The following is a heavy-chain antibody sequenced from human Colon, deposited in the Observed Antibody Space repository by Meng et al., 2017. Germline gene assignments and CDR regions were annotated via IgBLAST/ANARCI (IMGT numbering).Heavy chain of an antibody. V-gene: IGHV4-34*02. J-gene: IGHJ5*02. CDR2: IDHFGIS. CDR3: AAGLRHGDWFDP. CDR1: GGSFRGFY. Sequence: QVQCRQGGVGLFKPSEPLSPTCAVSGGSFRGFYWSWIRQPPGKGLEWIGEIDHFGISNYNSSLKGRLTMSVDTSKKQISLTLTSVTAADTAVYYCAAGLRHGDWFDPWGPGTLVTVSS. D-gene: IGHD4-17*01.